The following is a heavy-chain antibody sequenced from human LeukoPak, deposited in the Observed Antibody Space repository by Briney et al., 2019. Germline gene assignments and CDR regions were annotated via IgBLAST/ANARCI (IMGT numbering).Heavy chain of an antibody. CDR1: GGSFCGYY. CDR2: INHSGST. CDR3: ARGSSIAARTQRVSWFDP. J-gene: IGHJ5*02. V-gene: IGHV4-34*01. Sequence: PSETLSLTCAVYGGSFCGYYWSWIRQPPGKGLEWIGEINHSGSTNYNPSLKSRVTISVDTSKNQFSLKLSSVTAADTAVYYCARGSSIAARTQRVSWFDPWGQGTLVTVSS. D-gene: IGHD6-6*01.